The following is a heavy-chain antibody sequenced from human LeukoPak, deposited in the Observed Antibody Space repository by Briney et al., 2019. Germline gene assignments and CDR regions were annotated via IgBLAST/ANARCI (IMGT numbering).Heavy chain of an antibody. V-gene: IGHV3-21*01. CDR3: ARSDDSSGYYRHWYFDL. Sequence: GGSLRLSCAASGFTFSSYSMNWVRQAPGKGLEWVSSISSSSSYIYYADSVKGRFTISRDNAKNSLYLQMNSLRAEDTAVYYCARSDDSSGYYRHWYFDLWGRGTLVTVSS. CDR2: ISSSSSYI. D-gene: IGHD3-22*01. CDR1: GFTFSSYS. J-gene: IGHJ2*01.